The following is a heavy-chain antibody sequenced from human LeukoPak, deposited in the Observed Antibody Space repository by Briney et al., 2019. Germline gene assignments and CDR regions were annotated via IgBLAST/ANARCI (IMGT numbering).Heavy chain of an antibody. Sequence: SETLSLICNVPGDSINNYYWSWVRQPPGKGLEWIGYIYYSGSTNYNPSLKSRVTISVDTSKNQFSLKLSSVTAADTAVYYCARHLYGTYYFDYWGQGTLVTVSS. CDR1: GDSINNYY. V-gene: IGHV4-59*08. D-gene: IGHD4-17*01. CDR2: IYYSGST. J-gene: IGHJ4*02. CDR3: ARHLYGTYYFDY.